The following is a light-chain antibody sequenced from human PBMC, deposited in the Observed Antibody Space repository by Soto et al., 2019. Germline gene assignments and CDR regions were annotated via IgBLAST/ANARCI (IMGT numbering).Light chain of an antibody. J-gene: IGLJ2*01. V-gene: IGLV2-11*01. CDR1: STDVGAYKY. CDR3: CSYAGSYTLFL. CDR2: YVT. Sequence: QSALTQPRSVSGSPGQSVTISCTGTSTDVGAYKYVSWYQQHPGTAPKLIIYYVTERPSAVPDRFSGSKSGISASLTISGLQAEDEGDYYCCSYAGSYTLFLFGGGTKVTVL.